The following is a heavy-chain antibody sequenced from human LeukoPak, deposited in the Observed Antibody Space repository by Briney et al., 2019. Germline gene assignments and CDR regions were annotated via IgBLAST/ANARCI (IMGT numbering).Heavy chain of an antibody. D-gene: IGHD6-13*01. CDR3: ARAVSSSWRDDNGGWFDP. J-gene: IGHJ5*02. CDR1: DGSFSAYY. V-gene: IGHV4-59*01. Sequence: SETLSLTCEVYDGSFSAYYWSWIRQPPGKGLEWIGYIFYSGSTNYNPSLESRVTISVDTSKNQFSLKLSSVTAADTAVYYCARAVSSSWRDDNGGWFDPWGQGTLVTVSS. CDR2: IFYSGST.